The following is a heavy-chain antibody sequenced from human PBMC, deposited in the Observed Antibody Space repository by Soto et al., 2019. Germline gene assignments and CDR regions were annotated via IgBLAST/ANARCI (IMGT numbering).Heavy chain of an antibody. D-gene: IGHD5-18*01. V-gene: IGHV1-18*01. Sequence: QVQLVQSGAEVKKPGASVKVSCKASGYTFSNYGISWVRQGPGQGLEWMGWISGYNGNTHYEEKVQDRIKMTTDTSTSTTCLELRSLRSDDPAVYFCARDPGFGFGYSYAFAMDVWGQGTTVTVSS. J-gene: IGHJ6*02. CDR1: GYTFSNYG. CDR3: ARDPGFGFGYSYAFAMDV. CDR2: ISGYNGNT.